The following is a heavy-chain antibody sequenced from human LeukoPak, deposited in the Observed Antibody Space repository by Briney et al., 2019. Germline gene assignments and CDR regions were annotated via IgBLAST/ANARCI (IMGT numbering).Heavy chain of an antibody. D-gene: IGHD3-10*01. Sequence: ASVKVSCKASGYTFTSYGISWVRQAPGQGLEWMGWIGAYNGNTNYAQKFQGRVTMTRDTSTSTVYMELSSLRSEDTAVFYCARDSIGGDYVDYWGQGTLATVSS. V-gene: IGHV1-18*01. CDR1: GYTFTSYG. CDR2: IGAYNGNT. J-gene: IGHJ4*02. CDR3: ARDSIGGDYVDY.